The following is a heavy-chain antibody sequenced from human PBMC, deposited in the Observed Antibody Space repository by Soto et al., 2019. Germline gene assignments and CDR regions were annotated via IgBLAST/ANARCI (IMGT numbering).Heavy chain of an antibody. Sequence: QITLKESGPTLVNPTQPLTLTCTFSGFSFRSSGVDVGWIRQPPGKALEWVAFIFWVDDKSYSPSLKSKVTISKDTSNNQVVLTMTNIDPVDTGTYYWADRLRSSNGWGTFDYWGQGIVVTVSS. J-gene: IGHJ4*02. CDR3: ADRLRSSNGWGTFDY. V-gene: IGHV2-5*02. CDR1: GFSFRSSGVD. CDR2: IFWVDDK. D-gene: IGHD3-16*01.